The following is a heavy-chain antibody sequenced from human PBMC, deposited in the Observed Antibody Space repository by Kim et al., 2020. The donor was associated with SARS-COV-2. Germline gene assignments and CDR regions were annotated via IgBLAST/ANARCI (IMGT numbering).Heavy chain of an antibody. Sequence: GSLRLSCAASGLTSTSHWMHWVRQAPGKGLVWVSRINSDGSSTNYADSVKGRFTISRDSAKNTLYLQMNSLRADDTAAYYCAEGPYSNYAASWGQGTLV. CDR1: GLTSTSHW. CDR3: AEGPYSNYAAS. V-gene: IGHV3-74*01. D-gene: IGHD4-4*01. J-gene: IGHJ4*02. CDR2: INSDGSST.